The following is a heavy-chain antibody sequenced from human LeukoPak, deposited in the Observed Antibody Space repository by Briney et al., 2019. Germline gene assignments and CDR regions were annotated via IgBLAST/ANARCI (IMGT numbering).Heavy chain of an antibody. J-gene: IGHJ4*02. D-gene: IGHD1-26*01. V-gene: IGHV4-59*01. CDR2: IYYSGST. Sequence: SETLSLTCTVSGGSISSYYWSWIRQPPGKGLEWIGYIYYSGSTNYNPSLKSRVTISVDTSKNQFSLKLSSVTTADTAVYYCARDPGGSYSPYFDYWGQGTLVTVSS. CDR1: GGSISSYY. CDR3: ARDPGGSYSPYFDY.